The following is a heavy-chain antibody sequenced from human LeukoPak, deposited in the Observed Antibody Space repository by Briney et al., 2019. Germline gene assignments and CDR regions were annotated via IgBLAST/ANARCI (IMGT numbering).Heavy chain of an antibody. D-gene: IGHD6-13*01. CDR3: AKDRDRIAAHFDY. V-gene: IGHV3-30*02. CDR2: IRYDGSNK. J-gene: IGHJ4*02. CDR1: GFTFSSYG. Sequence: GSLRLSCAASGFTFSSYGMHWVRQAPGKGLEWVAFIRYDGSNKYYADSVKGRFTISRDNSKNTLYLQMNSLRAEDTAVYYCAKDRDRIAAHFDYWGQGTLVTVSS.